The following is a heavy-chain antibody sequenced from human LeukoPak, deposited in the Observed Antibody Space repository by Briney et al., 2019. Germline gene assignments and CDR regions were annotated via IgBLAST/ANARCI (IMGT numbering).Heavy chain of an antibody. J-gene: IGHJ4*02. D-gene: IGHD6-19*01. V-gene: IGHV4-39*01. CDR1: GGSISDSSYF. Sequence: SETLSLTCTVSGGSISDSSYFWGWIRQPPGKGLESIGTIYYSGSTYYNPSLKSRVTISVDTSNNQFSLKLSSVTAADTAVYYCARRPRSGGYYFDYWGQGTLVTVSS. CDR3: ARRPRSGGYYFDY. CDR2: IYYSGST.